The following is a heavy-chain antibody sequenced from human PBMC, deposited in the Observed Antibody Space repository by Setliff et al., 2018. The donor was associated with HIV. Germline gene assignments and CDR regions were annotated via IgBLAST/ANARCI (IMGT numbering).Heavy chain of an antibody. J-gene: IGHJ6*02. CDR1: GYTFTSYG. Sequence: ASVKVSCKASGYTFTSYGISWVRQAPGQGLEWMGWISAYNGNTNYAQKLQGRVTMTTDTSTSTAYMELRSLRSDDTAVYYCARVGSSGTAVAVSYYYYGMDVWGQGTTVTVSS. V-gene: IGHV1-18*01. CDR3: ARVGSSGTAVAVSYYYYGMDV. CDR2: ISAYNGNT. D-gene: IGHD6-19*01.